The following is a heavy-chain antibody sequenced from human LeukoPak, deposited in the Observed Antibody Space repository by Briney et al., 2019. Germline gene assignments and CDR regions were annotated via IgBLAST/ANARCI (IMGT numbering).Heavy chain of an antibody. V-gene: IGHV4-59*01. CDR2: IYYSGST. CDR3: ARWRTYCSGGSCYGRPYYYYYGMDV. D-gene: IGHD2-15*01. Sequence: SETLSLTCTVSGGSISSYYWSWIRQPPGKGLEWIGYIYYSGSTNYNPSLKSRVTISVDTPKNQFSLKLSSVTAADTAVYYCARWRTYCSGGSCYGRPYYYYYGMDVWGQGTTVTVSS. J-gene: IGHJ6*02. CDR1: GGSISSYY.